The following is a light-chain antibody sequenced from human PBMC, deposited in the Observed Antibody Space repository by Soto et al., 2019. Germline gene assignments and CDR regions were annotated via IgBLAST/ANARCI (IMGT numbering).Light chain of an antibody. V-gene: IGKV1-5*01. CDR3: QQYDSYS. J-gene: IGKJ1*01. Sequence: DVQMTQSPSTLSASVGGRVTITCRASQSIINWLAWYQQKPGKAPKLLIYGASSLESGVPSRFSGSGSGTEFTLTITNLQPDDFATYYCQQYDSYSFGQGTKVDLK. CDR1: QSIINW. CDR2: GAS.